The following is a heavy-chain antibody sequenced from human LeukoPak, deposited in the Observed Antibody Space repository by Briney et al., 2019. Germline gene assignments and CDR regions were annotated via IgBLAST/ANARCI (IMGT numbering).Heavy chain of an antibody. J-gene: IGHJ5*02. Sequence: QPGGSLRLSCATSGFTFSSYAMSWVRQAPGKGLEWVSDISGSGGSTYYADSVKGRFTISRDNSKNTLYLQMNSLRAEDTAVYYCAKGAYGSGSYYLYNWFDPWGQGTLVTVSS. CDR1: GFTFSSYA. V-gene: IGHV3-23*01. D-gene: IGHD3-10*01. CDR2: ISGSGGST. CDR3: AKGAYGSGSYYLYNWFDP.